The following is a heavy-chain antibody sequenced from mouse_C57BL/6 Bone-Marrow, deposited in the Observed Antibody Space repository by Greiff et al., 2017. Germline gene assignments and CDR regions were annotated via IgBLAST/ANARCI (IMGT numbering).Heavy chain of an antibody. V-gene: IGHV1-50*01. CDR3: ARGGPYY. CDR1: GYTFTSYW. Sequence: VQLQQPGAELVKPGASVKLSCKASGYTFTSYWMQWVKQRPGQGLEWIGDIYPSDSYTNYNQKFKGKATLTVDTSSSTAYMQLSSLTSEDSAVYYCARGGPYYWCRGNAPTVSA. CDR2: IYPSDSYT. J-gene: IGHJ2*01.